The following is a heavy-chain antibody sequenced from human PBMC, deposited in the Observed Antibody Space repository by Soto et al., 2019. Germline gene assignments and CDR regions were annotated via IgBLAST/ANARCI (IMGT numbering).Heavy chain of an antibody. CDR1: GDSISNSRFC. CDR2: IYHTGNA. CDR3: ARDYFDSSDYTTNWFDP. D-gene: IGHD3-22*01. J-gene: IGHJ5*02. V-gene: IGHV4-39*01. Sequence: TSETLSLTWSVSGDSISNSRFCWAWIRQPPGEGLEWIGSIYHTGNAYYNPSLKSRVTIFVDTSKNQFSLKLTSVTAADTALYYCARDYFDSSDYTTNWFDPWGQGTLVTVSS.